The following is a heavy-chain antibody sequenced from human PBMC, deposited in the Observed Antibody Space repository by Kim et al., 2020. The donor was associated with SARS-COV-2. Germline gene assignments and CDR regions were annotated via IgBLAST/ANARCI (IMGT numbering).Heavy chain of an antibody. CDR3: ARGGGITMIPPHFDY. CDR2: ISYDGSNN. CDR1: GFTFSSYG. D-gene: IGHD3-22*01. Sequence: GGSLRLSCAASGFTFSSYGMPWVRQAPGKGLEWVAVISYDGSNNYYADSVKGRFTISRDNSKNTLYLQMNSLRAEDTAVYYCARGGGITMIPPHFDYWGQATLGTGSS. V-gene: IGHV3-33*05. J-gene: IGHJ4*02.